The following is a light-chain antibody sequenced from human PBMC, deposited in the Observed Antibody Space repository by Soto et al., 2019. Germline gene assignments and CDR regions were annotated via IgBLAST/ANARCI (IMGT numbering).Light chain of an antibody. CDR2: GAS. V-gene: IGKV3-20*01. J-gene: IGKJ2*01. CDR3: QQYGTSPYT. Sequence: EIVLTQSPGTLSLSPGERATLSCRASQSVGSSYLAWYQHKSGQTPRLLIYGASSRATGIPDRFSGSGSGTDFTLTISGLEPEDFAVYYCQQYGTSPYTFGQGTRWIS. CDR1: QSVGSSY.